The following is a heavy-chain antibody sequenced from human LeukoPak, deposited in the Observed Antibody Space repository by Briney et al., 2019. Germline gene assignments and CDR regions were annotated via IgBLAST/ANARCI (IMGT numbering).Heavy chain of an antibody. CDR1: EGTFSSYA. D-gene: IGHD1-1*01. Sequence: GSSVKVSCKASEGTFSSYAISWVRRAPGQGLEWMGRIIPILGIANYAQKFQGRVTITADKSTSTAYMELSSLRSEDTAVYYCASEPQPASAWFDPWGQGTLVTVSS. V-gene: IGHV1-69*04. CDR2: IIPILGIA. J-gene: IGHJ5*02. CDR3: ASEPQPASAWFDP.